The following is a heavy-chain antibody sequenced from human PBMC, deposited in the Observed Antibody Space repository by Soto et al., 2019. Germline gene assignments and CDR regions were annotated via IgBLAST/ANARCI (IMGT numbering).Heavy chain of an antibody. Sequence: PGESLKISCKGSGYSFISYWITWVRQLPGKGLEWMGKIDPSDSYTNYSPSFQGHVTISADKSISTAYLQWGSLTASDTAMYYCARSLITTVARIDYSGKGTRVTV. V-gene: IGHV5-10-1*01. D-gene: IGHD4-17*01. CDR1: GYSFISYW. CDR3: ARSLITTVARIDY. CDR2: IDPSDSYT. J-gene: IGHJ4*02.